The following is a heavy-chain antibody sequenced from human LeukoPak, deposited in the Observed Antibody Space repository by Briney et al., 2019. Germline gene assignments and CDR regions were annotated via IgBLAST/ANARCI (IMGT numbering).Heavy chain of an antibody. CDR1: GCSISSYY. D-gene: IGHD5-12*01. CDR3: ARHKPRTVVAREVNAFDI. Sequence: PSETLSLTCTVSGCSISSYYWSWIRQPPGKGLEWIGYIYTSGCTNYNPSLKSRVTISVDTSKNQFSLKLSSVTAADTAVYYCARHKPRTVVAREVNAFDIWGQGTMVTVSS. CDR2: IYTSGCT. J-gene: IGHJ3*02. V-gene: IGHV4-4*09.